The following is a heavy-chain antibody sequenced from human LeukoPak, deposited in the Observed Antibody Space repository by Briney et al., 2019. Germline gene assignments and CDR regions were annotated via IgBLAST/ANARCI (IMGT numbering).Heavy chain of an antibody. J-gene: IGHJ4*02. CDR1: GFTFSNYG. CDR3: AKELVGRPEMPSYFDY. Sequence: PGGSLRLSCAASGFTFSNYGMSWVRQAPGKGLQWVSGISGSGGSTYNEDSVKGRFTISRDNSKNTLFLQMNSLRAEDTALYYCAKELVGRPEMPSYFDYWGQGTLVTVSS. D-gene: IGHD5-24*01. CDR2: ISGSGGST. V-gene: IGHV3-23*01.